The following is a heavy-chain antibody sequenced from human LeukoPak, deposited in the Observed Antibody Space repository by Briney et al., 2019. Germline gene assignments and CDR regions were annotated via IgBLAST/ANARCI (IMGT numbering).Heavy chain of an antibody. V-gene: IGHV4-4*07. D-gene: IGHD3-22*01. CDR1: GGSISSYY. CDR3: ARVPYYYDSSGSQYYFDY. Sequence: PSETLSLTCTVSGGSISSYYWSWIRQPAGKGLEWIGRIYTSGSTNYNPSLKSRVTISVDTSKNQFSLKLSSVTAADTAVYYCARVPYYYDSSGSQYYFDYWGQGTLVTVSS. J-gene: IGHJ4*02. CDR2: IYTSGST.